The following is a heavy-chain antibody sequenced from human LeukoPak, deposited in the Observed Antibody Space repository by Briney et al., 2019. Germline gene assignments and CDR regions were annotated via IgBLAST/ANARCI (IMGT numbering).Heavy chain of an antibody. J-gene: IGHJ4*02. Sequence: ASVKVSCKASGYTFTSYDIHWVRQATGHGLEWMGWMNPNSAHTGHAQKFQGRVTMTRDTSISTAYMELSSLRSEDTAVYYCARGASYYYDSSGYPPWRWGQGTLVTVSS. D-gene: IGHD3-22*01. V-gene: IGHV1-8*01. CDR2: MNPNSAHT. CDR3: ARGASYYYDSSGYPPWR. CDR1: GYTFTSYD.